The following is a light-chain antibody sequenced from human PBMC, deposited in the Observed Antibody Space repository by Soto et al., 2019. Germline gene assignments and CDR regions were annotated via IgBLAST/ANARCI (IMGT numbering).Light chain of an antibody. CDR2: GAS. V-gene: IGKV3-15*01. J-gene: IGKJ1*01. Sequence: EIVMTQSPATLSVSPGERATLSCRASQSVSSNLAWYQQKPGQAPRLLIYGASTRATGIPARFSGSGSGTGVTLTLSSLQSEDFAFEYCQQYKNWPPMAFGQGTKVQIK. CDR3: QQYKNWPPMA. CDR1: QSVSSN.